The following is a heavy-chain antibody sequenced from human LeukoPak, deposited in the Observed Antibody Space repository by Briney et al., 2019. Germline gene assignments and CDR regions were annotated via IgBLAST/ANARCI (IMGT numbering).Heavy chain of an antibody. J-gene: IGHJ4*02. D-gene: IGHD3-22*01. V-gene: IGHV3-9*01. CDR2: ITWNSDTV. CDR3: AKDTWSDSPPYYFDY. Sequence: PGGSLRLSCVATGFDFDDYDMYWVRQAPGKGLEWVSGITWNSDTVGEADSVKGRFTIFRDNAKKSLYLQMISLRAEDTALYYCAKDTWSDSPPYYFDYWGQGTLVTVSS. CDR1: GFDFDDYD.